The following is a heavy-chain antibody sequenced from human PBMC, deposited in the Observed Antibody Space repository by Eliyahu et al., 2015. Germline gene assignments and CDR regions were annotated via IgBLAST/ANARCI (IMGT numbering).Heavy chain of an antibody. CDR2: IYSSDDK. V-gene: IGHV2-5*01. D-gene: IGHD1-7*01. Sequence: QITLRESGPSLVRPTQSLTLTCTFSDLXVRXXXLSVGWXRQPPGRALEWLALIYSSDDKRYSPSLSDRLTVFRDTSKNQVALVMTNINPADTATYYCAHWASRALRCDLSGCNYAGYYTNWGQGA. CDR3: AHWASRALRCDLSGCNYAGYYTN. CDR1: DLXVRXXXLS. J-gene: IGHJ1*01.